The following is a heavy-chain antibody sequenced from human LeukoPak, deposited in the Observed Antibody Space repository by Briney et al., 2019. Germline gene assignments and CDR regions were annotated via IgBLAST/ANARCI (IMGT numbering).Heavy chain of an antibody. CDR2: IYYSGST. Sequence: SETLSLTCTVSGGSISSYYWSWIRQPPGKGLEWIGYIYYSGSTNYNPSLKSRVTISVDTSKNQFSLKLSSVTAADTVVYYCARVYRDGPYYYYYYMDVWGKGTTVTISS. V-gene: IGHV4-59*01. CDR3: ARVYRDGPYYYYYYMDV. J-gene: IGHJ6*03. D-gene: IGHD5-24*01. CDR1: GGSISSYY.